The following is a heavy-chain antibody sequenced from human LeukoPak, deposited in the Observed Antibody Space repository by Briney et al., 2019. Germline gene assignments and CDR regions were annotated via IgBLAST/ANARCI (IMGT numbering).Heavy chain of an antibody. J-gene: IGHJ6*03. Sequence: GGSLRLSCAASGFTVSSNYMSWVRQAPGKGLEWVSVIYSGGSTYYADSVKGRFTISRDNSKNTLYLQMNSLRAEDTAVYYCARGGSGLERVIYYYYYYMDVWGKGTTVTVSS. CDR2: IYSGGST. V-gene: IGHV3-53*01. CDR3: ARGGSGLERVIYYYYYYMDV. D-gene: IGHD1-1*01. CDR1: GFTVSSNY.